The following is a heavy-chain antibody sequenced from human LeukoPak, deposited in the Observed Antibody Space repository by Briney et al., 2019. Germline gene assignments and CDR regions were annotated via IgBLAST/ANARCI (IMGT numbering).Heavy chain of an antibody. J-gene: IGHJ3*02. D-gene: IGHD1-26*01. CDR1: GFTFSSYD. V-gene: IGHV3-30-3*01. Sequence: GRSLRLSCAASGFTFSSYDMHWVRQAPGKGLEWVALISYDGSNKYYAGSVKGRFTISRDNSKSTLYLQMNSLRPEDTAVYYCARGGSRGSFDIWGQGTMVTVSS. CDR3: ARGGSRGSFDI. CDR2: ISYDGSNK.